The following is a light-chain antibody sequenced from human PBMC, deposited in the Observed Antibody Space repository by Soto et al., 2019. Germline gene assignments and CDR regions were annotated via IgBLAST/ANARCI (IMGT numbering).Light chain of an antibody. CDR1: QSLVYSDGNTY. Sequence: VLTQTPLSSPVTLGQPASISCRSSQSLVYSDGNTYLSWLQQRPGQPPRLLIYQVSNRFSGVPDRFSGSGAGTEFTLKLSRVEAEDVGVYSCIQFSHFPPTFGQGTQVEIK. J-gene: IGKJ1*01. V-gene: IGKV2-24*01. CDR3: IQFSHFPPT. CDR2: QVS.